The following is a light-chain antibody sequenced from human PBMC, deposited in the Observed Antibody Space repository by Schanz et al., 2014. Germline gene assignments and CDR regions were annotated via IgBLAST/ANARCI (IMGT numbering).Light chain of an antibody. CDR2: YDD. CDR1: TSNIGSNA. CDR3: QSYDSSLSASVV. V-gene: IGLV1-36*01. Sequence: QSVLTQPPSVSAAPGQRVTVSCSGSTSNIGSNAVNWFQQFPGKAPKLLIYYDDMLPSGVSDRFSGSKSGTSASLAITGLQAEDEADYYCQSYDSSLSASVVFGGGTKLTVL. J-gene: IGLJ2*01.